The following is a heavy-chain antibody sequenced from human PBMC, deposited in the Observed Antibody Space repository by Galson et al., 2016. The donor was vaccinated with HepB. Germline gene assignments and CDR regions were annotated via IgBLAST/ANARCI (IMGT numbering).Heavy chain of an antibody. CDR2: IYPGDSDT. CDR3: ARFYGSETEGMDV. D-gene: IGHD2/OR15-2a*01. CDR1: GYKFISYW. Sequence: QSGAEVTKPGESLKISCKAFGYKFISYWIGWVRQNPGKGLEWMGIIYPGDSDTRYSPSFEGQVTMSVDKSINTAYLQWTSLKASDTAMYFCARFYGSETEGMDVWGKGTTVTVSS. J-gene: IGHJ6*03. V-gene: IGHV5-51*01.